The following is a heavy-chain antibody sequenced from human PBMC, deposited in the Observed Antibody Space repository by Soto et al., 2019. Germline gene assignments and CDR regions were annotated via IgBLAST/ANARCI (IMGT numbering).Heavy chain of an antibody. Sequence: PSETLSLTCAVSSASIITEQRWTWVRQPPGKGLEWIGEIHHSGSTNNNPSLRSRVTMSVDKSKNQFSLKLSSVTAADTAVYYCAVLAAADPGDWFDPWGQGTLVTVS. V-gene: IGHV4-4*02. CDR2: IHHSGST. D-gene: IGHD6-13*01. J-gene: IGHJ5*02. CDR1: SASIITEQR. CDR3: AVLAAADPGDWFDP.